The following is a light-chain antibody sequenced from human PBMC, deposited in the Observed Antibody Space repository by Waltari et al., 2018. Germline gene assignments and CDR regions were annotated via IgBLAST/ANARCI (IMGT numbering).Light chain of an antibody. V-gene: IGLV2-14*03. J-gene: IGLJ2*01. CDR1: SSDVGGYNY. Sequence: QSALTQPASVSGSPGQSITISCTGTSSDVGGYNYVSWYQHHPGKAPKIMIYDVNDRPSGVSNRFFGSKSGNTASLTISGLQAEDEADYYCSSYRRSDIVVFGGGTKLTVL. CDR3: SSYRRSDIVV. CDR2: DVN.